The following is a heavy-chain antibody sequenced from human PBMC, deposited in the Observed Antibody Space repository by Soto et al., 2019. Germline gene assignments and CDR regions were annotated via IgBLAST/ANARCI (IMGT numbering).Heavy chain of an antibody. J-gene: IGHJ5*02. V-gene: IGHV3-33*01. CDR1: GFTFRNHG. CDR2: IWYDGSEK. Sequence: QVQLVESGGGVVQPGRSLRLSCEGSGFTFRNHGMHWIRQSPGKGLEWLAVIWYDGSEKYYADSVKGRFTISRDNSKNTLYLQMNSIKGEDTAIYYCARWSTDEVVDPWGQGTVVTVS. CDR3: ARWSTDEVVDP. D-gene: IGHD1-26*01.